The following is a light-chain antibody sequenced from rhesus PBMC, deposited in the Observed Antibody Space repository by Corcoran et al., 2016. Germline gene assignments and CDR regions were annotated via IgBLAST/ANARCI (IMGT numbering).Light chain of an antibody. CDR2: YAS. Sequence: TVVTQSPATLSLSPGERATLSCRASQNVGNNLAWYQQKPGQAPRLLISYASTRATGIPDRFSGSGSGTDFTLTISSLEPEDGGFYYCQQISKLSSFGQGTKVEIK. CDR1: QNVGNN. V-gene: IGKV3-24*04. J-gene: IGKJ2*01. CDR3: QQISKLSS.